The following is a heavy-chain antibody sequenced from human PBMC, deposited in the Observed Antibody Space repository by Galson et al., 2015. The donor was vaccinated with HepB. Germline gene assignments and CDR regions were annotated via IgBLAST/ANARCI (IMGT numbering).Heavy chain of an antibody. CDR2: IKEDGSLK. CDR3: LWFGELLDY. D-gene: IGHD3-10*01. V-gene: IGHV3-7*01. J-gene: IGHJ4*02. CDR1: GFALSTSW. Sequence: SLRLSCAASGFALSTSWMTWVRQAPGKGLEWVAHIKEDGSLKNYVDSVKGRFTISRDNAKNTLYLQMNSLRAEDTAVYYCLWFGELLDYWGQGTLVTVSS.